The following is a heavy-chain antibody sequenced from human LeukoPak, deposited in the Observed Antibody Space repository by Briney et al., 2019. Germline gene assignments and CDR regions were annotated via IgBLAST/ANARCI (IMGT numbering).Heavy chain of an antibody. V-gene: IGHV1-2*02. D-gene: IGHD4-23*01. CDR1: GYTFTDYY. CDR3: ARAGTESRWGLPRADYYYMDV. CDR2: IKTNTGDT. J-gene: IGHJ6*03. Sequence: ASVKVSCKASGYTFTDYYMHWVRQPPGQGLGGMGWIKTNTGDTNSAQKFQGRVTLTRDTSISAAYMELSNLRSDDTAVYYCARAGTESRWGLPRADYYYMDVWAKGTTVTVSS.